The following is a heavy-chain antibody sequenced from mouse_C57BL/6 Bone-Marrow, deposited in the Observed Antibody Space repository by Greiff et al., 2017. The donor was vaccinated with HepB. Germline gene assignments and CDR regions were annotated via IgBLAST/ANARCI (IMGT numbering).Heavy chain of an antibody. CDR1: GYTFTSYW. D-gene: IGHD1-1*01. Sequence: VQLQQSGAELVKPGASVKLSCKASGYTFTSYWMHWVKQRPGQGLEWIGMIHPNSGSTNYNEKFKSKATLTVDKSSSTAYMQLSSLTSEDSAVYYCARDGSSYDAMDYWGQGTSVTVSS. J-gene: IGHJ4*01. CDR2: IHPNSGST. CDR3: ARDGSSYDAMDY. V-gene: IGHV1-64*01.